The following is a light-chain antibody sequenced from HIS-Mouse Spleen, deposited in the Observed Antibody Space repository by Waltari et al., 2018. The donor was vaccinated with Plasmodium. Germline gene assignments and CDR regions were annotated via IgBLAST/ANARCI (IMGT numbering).Light chain of an antibody. CDR2: DDS. Sequence: SVLSQPPSVSVAPGQPARITYGRNNIRSKLVHLVQQQPRQAPVLVVYDDSDKPSGIPERFSGSNSGNTATLTISRVEAGDEADYYCQVWDSSSDHPVFGGGTKLTVL. CDR3: QVWDSSSDHPV. J-gene: IGLJ2*01. V-gene: IGLV3-21*02. CDR1: NIRSKL.